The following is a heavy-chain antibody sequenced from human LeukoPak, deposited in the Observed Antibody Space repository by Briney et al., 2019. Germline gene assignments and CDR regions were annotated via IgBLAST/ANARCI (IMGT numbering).Heavy chain of an antibody. Sequence: GGSLRLSCAASGFTFSSYAMSWVRQAPGKGLEWVSAISGSGGSTYYADSVKGRFTISRDNSKNTLYLQMNSLRAEDTAVYYCAKFSVEFYYYYMDVWAKGPRSPSP. CDR2: ISGSGGST. J-gene: IGHJ6*03. CDR1: GFTFSSYA. V-gene: IGHV3-23*01. D-gene: IGHD1-1*01. CDR3: AKFSVEFYYYYMDV.